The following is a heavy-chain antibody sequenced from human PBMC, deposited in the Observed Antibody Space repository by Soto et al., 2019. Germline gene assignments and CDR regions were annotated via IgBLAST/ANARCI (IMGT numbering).Heavy chain of an antibody. V-gene: IGHV3-23*01. CDR2: ISDPCTSS. CDR1: GFTFGNYA. D-gene: IGHD2-21*02. Sequence: PGGSLRLSCAASGFTFGNYAMNWVRQAPGKGLEWISSISDPCTSSDYSNCVMGRFSISRDNSKNTLFLQMNRLKADDTASHFCAKSLVTPSDAFDICGRGTLVTVSS. J-gene: IGHJ3*02. CDR3: AKSLVTPSDAFDI.